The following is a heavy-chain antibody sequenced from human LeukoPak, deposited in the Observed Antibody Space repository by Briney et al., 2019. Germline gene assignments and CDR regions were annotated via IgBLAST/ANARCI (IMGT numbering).Heavy chain of an antibody. D-gene: IGHD2-2*03. Sequence: SVKVSCKASGGTFSSYAISWVRQAPGQGPEWMGRIIPILGTANYAQKFQGRVTVTADESTSTAYMELSSLRSDDTAVYYCAIITPNLDIVVVPAVKGVAFDIWGQGTMVTVSS. J-gene: IGHJ3*02. V-gene: IGHV1-69*11. CDR3: AIITPNLDIVVVPAVKGVAFDI. CDR2: IIPILGTA. CDR1: GGTFSSYA.